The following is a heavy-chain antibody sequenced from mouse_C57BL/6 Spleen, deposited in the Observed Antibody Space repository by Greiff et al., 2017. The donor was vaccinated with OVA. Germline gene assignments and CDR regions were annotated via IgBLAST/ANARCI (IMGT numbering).Heavy chain of an antibody. CDR2: IYPGSGST. D-gene: IGHD2-4*01. CDR3: AREGDYDNYFDY. Sequence: QVQLKQPGAELVKPGASVKMSCKASGYTFTSYWITWVKQRPGQGLEWIGDIYPGSGSTNYNEKFKSKATLTVDPSSSTAYMQLSSLTSEDSAVYYCAREGDYDNYFDYWGQGTTLTVSS. V-gene: IGHV1-55*01. CDR1: GYTFTSYW. J-gene: IGHJ2*01.